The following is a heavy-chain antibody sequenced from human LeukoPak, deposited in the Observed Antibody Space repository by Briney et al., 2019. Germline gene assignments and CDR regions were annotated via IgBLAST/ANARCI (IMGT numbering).Heavy chain of an antibody. J-gene: IGHJ4*02. CDR3: NYGDGGYFDY. Sequence: SETLSLTCAVYGGSFSGYYWSWIRQPPGKGLEWIGEINHSGSTNYNPSLKSRVTISVDTSKNQFSLKLSSVTAADTAVYFGNYGDGGYFDYWGQGTLVTVSS. CDR2: INHSGST. V-gene: IGHV4-34*01. CDR1: GGSFSGYY. D-gene: IGHD4-17*01.